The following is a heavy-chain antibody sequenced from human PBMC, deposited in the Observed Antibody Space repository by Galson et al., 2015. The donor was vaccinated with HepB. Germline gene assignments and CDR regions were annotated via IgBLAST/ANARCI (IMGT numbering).Heavy chain of an antibody. Sequence: SLRLSCAASGFTFTNYAMTWVRQAPGKGLEWVSAISGDGSSTYYTDSVKGRFTISRDNSKNTLYLQMNSLRDDDTAVYYCAKGAVYNSRSLFDYWGQGTLVTVSS. J-gene: IGHJ4*02. CDR1: GFTFTNYA. V-gene: IGHV3-23*01. CDR3: AKGAVYNSRSLFDY. CDR2: ISGDGSST. D-gene: IGHD1-1*01.